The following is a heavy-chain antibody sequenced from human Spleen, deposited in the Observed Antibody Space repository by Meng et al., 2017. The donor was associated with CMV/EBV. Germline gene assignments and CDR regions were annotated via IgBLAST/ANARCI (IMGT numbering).Heavy chain of an antibody. CDR2: IYPGDSDT. CDR3: ARGVVKGNSYYFDY. D-gene: IGHD2-15*01. Sequence: GESLKISCKGSGYNFPSYWIGWVRQMPGKGLEWMGIIYPGDSDTRYSPSFQGQVTISADESFSTAYLQWSSLKASDTAMYYCARGVVKGNSYYFDYWGQGTLVTVSS. V-gene: IGHV5-51*01. CDR1: GYNFPSYW. J-gene: IGHJ4*02.